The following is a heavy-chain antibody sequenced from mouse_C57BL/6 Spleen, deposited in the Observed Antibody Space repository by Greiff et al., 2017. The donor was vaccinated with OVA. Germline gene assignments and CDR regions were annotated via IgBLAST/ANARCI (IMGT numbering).Heavy chain of an antibody. J-gene: IGHJ3*01. CDR3: ARHYDYDGAY. Sequence: EVQLQQSGPELVKPGASVKISCKASGYTFTDYYMNWVKQSHGKSLEWIGDINPNNGGTSYNQKFKGKATLTVDKSSSTAYMELRSLTSEDSAVYYCARHYDYDGAYWGQGTLVTVSA. CDR1: GYTFTDYY. V-gene: IGHV1-26*01. CDR2: INPNNGGT. D-gene: IGHD2-4*01.